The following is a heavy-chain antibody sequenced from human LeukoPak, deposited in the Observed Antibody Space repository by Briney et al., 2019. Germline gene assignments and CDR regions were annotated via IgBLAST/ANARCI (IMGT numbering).Heavy chain of an antibody. CDR3: ARDQYDTWSRRGNFDS. CDR1: GFTFGKYW. Sequence: GGSLRLSCVASGFTFGKYWMSWVRQVPGKWLEWVANIKRDGSEKNYVDSVKGRFTISRDNTKNSLYLQMNSLRAEDTAVFYCARDQYDTWSRRGNFDSWGQGTLVIVSS. CDR2: IKRDGSEK. D-gene: IGHD3-3*01. J-gene: IGHJ4*02. V-gene: IGHV3-7*03.